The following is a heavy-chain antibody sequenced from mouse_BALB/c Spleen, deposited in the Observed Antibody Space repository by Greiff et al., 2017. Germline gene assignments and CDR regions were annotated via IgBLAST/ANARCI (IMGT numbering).Heavy chain of an antibody. CDR1: GYSITSGYY. Sequence: EVQLQQSGPGLVKPSQSLSLTCSVTGYSITSGYYWNWIRQFPGNKLEWMGYISYDGSNNYNPSLKNRISITRDTSKNQFFLKLNSVTTEDTATYYCARVGAYYGNHYFDYWGQGTTLTVSS. CDR3: ARVGAYYGNHYFDY. CDR2: ISYDGSN. V-gene: IGHV3-6*02. J-gene: IGHJ2*01. D-gene: IGHD2-10*01.